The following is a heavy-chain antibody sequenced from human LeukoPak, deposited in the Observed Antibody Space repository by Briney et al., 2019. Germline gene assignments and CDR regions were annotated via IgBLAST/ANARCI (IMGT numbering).Heavy chain of an antibody. J-gene: IGHJ5*02. Sequence: PGRSLRLSCAASGFTFSSYGMHWVRQAPGKGLEWVAVISYDGSNKYYADSVKGRFTIPRDNSKNTLYPQMNSLRAEDTAVYYCAKDGAYCSGGSCYYNWFDPWGQGTLVTVSS. CDR2: ISYDGSNK. CDR3: AKDGAYCSGGSCYYNWFDP. D-gene: IGHD2-15*01. CDR1: GFTFSSYG. V-gene: IGHV3-30*18.